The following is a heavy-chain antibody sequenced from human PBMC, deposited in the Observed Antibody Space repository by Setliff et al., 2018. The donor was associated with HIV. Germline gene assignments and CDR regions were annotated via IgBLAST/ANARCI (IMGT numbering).Heavy chain of an antibody. CDR1: GASISNYY. J-gene: IGHJ6*04. CDR3: ARHVPSVPVTTKTPLAY. CDR2: IQTTGTT. V-gene: IGHV4-59*08. Sequence: SETLSLTCSVSGASISNYYWIWIRQSPGKGLEWIANIQTTGTTNYNPSLKSRVTISVDTSKNQFSLKLTSVTAADTAVYYCARHVPSVPVTTKTPLAYWGKGTTVTVSS. D-gene: IGHD4-17*01.